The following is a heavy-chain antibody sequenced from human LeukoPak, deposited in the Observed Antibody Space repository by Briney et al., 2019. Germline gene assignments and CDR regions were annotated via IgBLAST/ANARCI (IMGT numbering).Heavy chain of an antibody. CDR3: ARVAQAGGTDY. V-gene: IGHV1-46*01. Sequence: ASVKVSCKASGYTFTFYYIHWVRQAPGQGLEWMGVIDPSNGGTTLAQQFHGRITMTRDTTTSIVYMELSSLRSEDTAVYYCARVAQAGGTDYWGQGTLVTVSS. CDR2: IDPSNGGT. CDR1: GYTFTFYY. D-gene: IGHD1-1*01. J-gene: IGHJ4*02.